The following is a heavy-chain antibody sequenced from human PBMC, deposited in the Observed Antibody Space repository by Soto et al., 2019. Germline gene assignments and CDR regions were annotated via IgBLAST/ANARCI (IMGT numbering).Heavy chain of an antibody. D-gene: IGHD6-13*01. V-gene: IGHV3-21*02. CDR3: ARDHPWYSSSWHYFDY. Sequence: EVQLVESGGGLVKPGGSLRLSCAASGFTFSSYSMNWVRQAPGKGLEWVSYISSSSRSIYYADSLKGRFTISRDNAQNSLFLQMNSLRAEDTAVYFCARDHPWYSSSWHYFDYWGQGLLVTVSS. CDR1: GFTFSSYS. J-gene: IGHJ4*02. CDR2: ISSSSRSI.